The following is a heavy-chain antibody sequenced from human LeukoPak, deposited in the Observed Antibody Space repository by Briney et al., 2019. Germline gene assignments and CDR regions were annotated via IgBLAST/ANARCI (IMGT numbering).Heavy chain of an antibody. CDR1: GFTFSSYN. V-gene: IGHV3-21*01. CDR2: ISSSSSYI. CDR3: ARGTSVAVAATFDY. D-gene: IGHD6-19*01. Sequence: GGSLRLSCAASGFTFSSYNMNWVRQAPGKGLEWVSSISSSSSYIYYADSVKGRSTISRDNAKNSLYLQMNSLRAEDTAVYYCARGTSVAVAATFDYWGQGTLVTVSS. J-gene: IGHJ4*02.